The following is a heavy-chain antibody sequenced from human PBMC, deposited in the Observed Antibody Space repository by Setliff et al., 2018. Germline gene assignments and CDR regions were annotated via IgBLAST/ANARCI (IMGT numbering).Heavy chain of an antibody. Sequence: SETLSLTCTVSGGSISSGSYYWSWIRQPAGKGQEWIGRIYTSGSTNYNPSLKSRVTISVDTSKNQFPLKLSSVTAADTAVYYCARTLLRSPYYFDYWGQGTLVTVSS. V-gene: IGHV4-61*02. CDR1: GGSISSGSYY. D-gene: IGHD2-15*01. CDR2: IYTSGST. J-gene: IGHJ4*02. CDR3: ARTLLRSPYYFDY.